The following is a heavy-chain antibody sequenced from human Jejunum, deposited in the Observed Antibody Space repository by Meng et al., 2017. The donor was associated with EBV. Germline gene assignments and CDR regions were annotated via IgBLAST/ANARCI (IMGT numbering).Heavy chain of an antibody. D-gene: IGHD5-12*01. Sequence: QLQLQRSGPGLVKPSETLSLTCTVYGGSVNSGNVYWSWIRQPPGKGLEWIGYIYYSGSTNYIPSLKSRVTISLDTSKNQFSLKLSSVTAADTAVYYCAGLRYSGYDRAFDYWGQGALVTVSS. CDR3: AGLRYSGYDRAFDY. CDR2: IYYSGST. J-gene: IGHJ4*02. V-gene: IGHV4-61*01. CDR1: GGSVNSGNVY.